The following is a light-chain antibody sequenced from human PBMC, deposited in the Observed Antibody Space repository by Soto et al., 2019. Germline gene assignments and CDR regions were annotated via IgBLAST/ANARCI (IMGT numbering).Light chain of an antibody. J-gene: IGKJ4*01. V-gene: IGKV1-12*01. Sequence: DTQMTQSPSSVSASVGDRVTITCRASQSISNWLAWYQQNPGKAPQLLIYEASRLQSGVPSRFSGSGSGTDFNLTISSLQPEDFATYYCQQDNNFPFTFGGGTKVEIK. CDR1: QSISNW. CDR3: QQDNNFPFT. CDR2: EAS.